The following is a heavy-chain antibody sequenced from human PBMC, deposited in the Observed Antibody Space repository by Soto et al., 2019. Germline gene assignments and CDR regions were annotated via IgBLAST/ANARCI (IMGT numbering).Heavy chain of an antibody. V-gene: IGHV1-18*01. J-gene: IGHJ4*02. CDR2: ISAYNGNT. CDR1: GYTFTNKY. Sequence: ASVKVSCKASGYTFTNKYVVWVRQAPGQGLEWMGWISAYNGNTNYAQKLQGRVTMTKDTSTSTAYMELRSLRSDDTAVYYCARDGDNLRHDYWGQGTLFTVSS. CDR3: ARDGDNLRHDY.